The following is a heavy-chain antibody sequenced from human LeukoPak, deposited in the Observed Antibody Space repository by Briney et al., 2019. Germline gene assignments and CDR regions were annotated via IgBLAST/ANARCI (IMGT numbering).Heavy chain of an antibody. D-gene: IGHD3-22*01. V-gene: IGHV1-69*05. CDR1: GGTFISYA. J-gene: IGHJ4*02. Sequence: SVKVSCKASGGTFISYAISWVRQAPGQGLEWMGRIIPIFGTADYAQKFQGRVTITTDESTSTAYMELSSLRSEDTAVYYYARDHYYDSSGYGYWGQGTLVTVSS. CDR2: IIPIFGTA. CDR3: ARDHYYDSSGYGY.